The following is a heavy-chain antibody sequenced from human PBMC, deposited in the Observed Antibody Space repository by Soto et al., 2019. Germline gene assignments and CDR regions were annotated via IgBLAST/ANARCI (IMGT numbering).Heavy chain of an antibody. Sequence: GGSLRLSCAASGFTFSSYAMSWVRQAPGKGLEWVSAISGSGGSTYYADSVKGRFTISRDNSKNTLYLHMNSLRAEDTAVYYCAKDGAPRGDSGGWFDPWGQGTLVTVS. D-gene: IGHD4-17*01. CDR3: AKDGAPRGDSGGWFDP. V-gene: IGHV3-23*01. J-gene: IGHJ5*02. CDR1: GFTFSSYA. CDR2: ISGSGGST.